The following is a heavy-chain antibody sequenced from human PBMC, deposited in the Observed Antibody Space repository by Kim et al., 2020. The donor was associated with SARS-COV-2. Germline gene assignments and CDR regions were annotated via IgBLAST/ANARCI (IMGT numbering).Heavy chain of an antibody. Sequence: SETLSLTCAVYGGSFNDFYWNWIRQSPGKGLEWIGEINHSGSTNYNPSLKSRLTISVDTPRNQFSLKLRSVTAADMAVYYCARGVRGEGYNSPWCQGTLVTVSS. V-gene: IGHV4-34*01. J-gene: IGHJ5*02. CDR3: ARGVRGEGYNSP. D-gene: IGHD1-1*01. CDR1: GGSFNDFY. CDR2: INHSGST.